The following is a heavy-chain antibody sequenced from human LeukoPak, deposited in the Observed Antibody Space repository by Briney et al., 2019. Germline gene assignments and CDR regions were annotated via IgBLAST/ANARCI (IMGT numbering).Heavy chain of an antibody. D-gene: IGHD3-10*02. V-gene: IGHV3-23*01. J-gene: IGHJ6*04. CDR1: GFTFSSYT. CDR3: AELGITMIGGV. CDR2: ISGSGGST. Sequence: GGSLRLSCAASGFTFSSYTMSWVRQAPGKGLEWVSAISGSGGSTYYADSVKGRFTISRDNAKNSLYLQMNSLRAEDTAVYYCAELGITMIGGVWGKGTTVTISS.